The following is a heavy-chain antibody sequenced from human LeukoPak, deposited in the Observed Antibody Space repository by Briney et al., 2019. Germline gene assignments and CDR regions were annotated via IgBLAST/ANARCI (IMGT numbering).Heavy chain of an antibody. CDR3: ARGFVPWYYDSWSGYYTAGVDY. CDR2: FDPEDGET. J-gene: IGHJ4*02. D-gene: IGHD3-3*01. Sequence: GASVKVSCKVSGYTLTELSMHWVRQAPGKGLEWMGGFDPEDGETIYAQKFQGRVTMTEDTSTDTAYMELSSLRSEDTAVYYCARGFVPWYYDSWSGYYTAGVDYWGQGTLVTVSS. CDR1: GYTLTELS. V-gene: IGHV1-24*01.